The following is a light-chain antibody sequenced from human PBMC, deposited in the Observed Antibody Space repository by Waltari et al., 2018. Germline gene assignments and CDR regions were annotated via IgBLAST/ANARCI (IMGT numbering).Light chain of an antibody. J-gene: IGLJ3*02. CDR3: LAWDSNTVV. Sequence: SYALPQPPSVSVSPGQTAAITCSGDKLGTKYICWFQQKPGQTPLMVIYQDNKRPSGIPERFSGSNSENTATLTISGTQAVDEADYFCLAWDSNTVVFGGGTRLTVL. CDR2: QDN. CDR1: KLGTKY. V-gene: IGLV3-1*01.